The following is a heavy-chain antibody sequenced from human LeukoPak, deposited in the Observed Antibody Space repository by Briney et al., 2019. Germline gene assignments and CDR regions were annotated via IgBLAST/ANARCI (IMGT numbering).Heavy chain of an antibody. CDR1: GFTFSGYA. CDR2: ISGSGAGT. V-gene: IGHV3-23*01. Sequence: GGSLRLSCAASGFTFSGYAMNWVRQAPGKGLEWVSGISGSGAGTYYADSVKGRFTISRDNSKNTLYLQMNSLSADDTAVYYCAKMVREFYTISYYFDYWGQGTLVTVSS. D-gene: IGHD2-8*01. J-gene: IGHJ4*02. CDR3: AKMVREFYTISYYFDY.